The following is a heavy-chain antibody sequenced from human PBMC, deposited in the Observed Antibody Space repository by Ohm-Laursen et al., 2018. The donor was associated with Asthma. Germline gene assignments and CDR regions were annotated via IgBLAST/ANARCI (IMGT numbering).Heavy chain of an antibody. V-gene: IGHV1-2*06. J-gene: IGHJ1*01. CDR2: IHPNNGDT. D-gene: IGHD1-14*01. Sequence: ASVKVSCKTSGYSFTDYYINWVRQAPGQGLEWMGRIHPNNGDTTYAHNFRGRVTFTRDTSIRIAYMELTSLSSDDTAVYFCARDSGHISQRDHEYLQLWGQGTLVTVSS. CDR1: GYSFTDYY. CDR3: ARDSGHISQRDHEYLQL.